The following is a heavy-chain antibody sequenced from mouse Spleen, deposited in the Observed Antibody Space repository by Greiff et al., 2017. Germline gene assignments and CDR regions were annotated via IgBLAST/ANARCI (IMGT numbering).Heavy chain of an antibody. D-gene: IGHD2-1*01. J-gene: IGHJ4*01. CDR1: GFTFSSYG. V-gene: IGHV5-9-2*01. CDR3: ARIYYGSYYAMDY. Sequence: EVKLVESGGGLVKPGGSLKLSCAASGFTFSSYGMSWVRQTPEKRLEWVATISGGGSYTYYPDSVKGRFTISRDNAKNNLYLQMSSLRSEDTALYYCARIYYGSYYAMDYWGQGTSVTVSS. CDR2: ISGGGSYT.